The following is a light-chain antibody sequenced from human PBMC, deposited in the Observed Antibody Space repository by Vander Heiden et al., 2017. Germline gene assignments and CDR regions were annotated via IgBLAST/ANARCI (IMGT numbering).Light chain of an antibody. CDR1: SSTIGAGYD. CDR2: GNS. CDR3: QSYDSSLSGVV. Sequence: QAVLPQPHSVSGAPGQRVTTSCTGSSSTIGAGYDVHWYQQLPGTAPKLLIYGNSNRHSGVPDRFSGSKSGTSASLAITGLQAEDEADYYCQSYDSSLSGVVFGGGTKLTVL. V-gene: IGLV1-40*01. J-gene: IGLJ2*01.